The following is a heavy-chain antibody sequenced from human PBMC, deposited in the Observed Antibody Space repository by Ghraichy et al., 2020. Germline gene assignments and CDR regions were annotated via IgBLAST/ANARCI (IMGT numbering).Heavy chain of an antibody. V-gene: IGHV4-34*01. CDR3: ARRHRIAVAGTFDY. CDR2: INHSGST. CDR1: GGSFSGYY. D-gene: IGHD6-19*01. Sequence: ESLNISCAVYGGSFSGYYWSWIRQPPGKGLEWIGEINHSGSTNYNPSLKSRVTISVDTSKNQFSLKLSSVTAPDTAVYYCARRHRIAVAGTFDYWGQGTLVTVSS. J-gene: IGHJ4*02.